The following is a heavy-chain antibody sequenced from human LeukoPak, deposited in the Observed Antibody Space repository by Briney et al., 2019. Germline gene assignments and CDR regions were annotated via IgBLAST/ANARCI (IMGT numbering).Heavy chain of an antibody. J-gene: IGHJ4*02. D-gene: IGHD6-19*01. V-gene: IGHV3-23*01. CDR3: AKDQYSSGWSEGYFDY. CDR1: GFSSSYNW. Sequence: PGGSLRLSCAASGFSSSYNWMSWVRQAPGRGLEWVSAVSASGGSTYYADSVKGRFTISRDNSKNTLYLQMNSLRAEDTAVYYCAKDQYSSGWSEGYFDYWGQGTLVTVSS. CDR2: VSASGGST.